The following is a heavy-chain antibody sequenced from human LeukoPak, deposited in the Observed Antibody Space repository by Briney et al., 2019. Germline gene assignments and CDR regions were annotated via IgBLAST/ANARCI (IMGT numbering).Heavy chain of an antibody. CDR1: GFTFSRYA. Sequence: PGGSLRLSCSASGFTFSRYAMHWVRQAPGKGLEYVSAISNNGGSTYYADSVKGRFTISRDNAKNSLYLQMNSLRAEDTAVYYCARGLAVAGTGYWGQGTLVTVSS. CDR2: ISNNGGST. J-gene: IGHJ4*02. V-gene: IGHV3-64*04. CDR3: ARGLAVAGTGY. D-gene: IGHD6-19*01.